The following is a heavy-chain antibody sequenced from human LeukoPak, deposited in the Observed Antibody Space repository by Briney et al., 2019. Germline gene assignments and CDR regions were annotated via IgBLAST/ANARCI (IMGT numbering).Heavy chain of an antibody. J-gene: IGHJ4*02. V-gene: IGHV3-23*01. Sequence: GGSLRLSCAASGFTFSSYAMSWVRQAPGKGLEWVSAISGSGGSTYYADSVKGRFTISRDNSKNTLYLQMNSLRAEDMAVYYCARVTGIAVAGYDYWGQGTLVTVSS. D-gene: IGHD6-19*01. CDR1: GFTFSSYA. CDR3: ARVTGIAVAGYDY. CDR2: ISGSGGST.